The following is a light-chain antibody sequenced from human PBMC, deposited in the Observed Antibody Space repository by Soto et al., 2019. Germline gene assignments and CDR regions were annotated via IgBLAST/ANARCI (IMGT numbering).Light chain of an antibody. CDR1: QTVRNNY. Sequence: VWTQSQGTLSLSPGYRSTLSGSCSQTVRNNYLAWYQQKPGQAPRLLIYDASSRATGIPDRFSGSGSGTDVTLTISSLEPEEFAVDYCQQRSNWPINCGPGTTGDIK. V-gene: IGKV3D-20*02. J-gene: IGKJ3*01. CDR2: DAS. CDR3: QQRSNWPIN.